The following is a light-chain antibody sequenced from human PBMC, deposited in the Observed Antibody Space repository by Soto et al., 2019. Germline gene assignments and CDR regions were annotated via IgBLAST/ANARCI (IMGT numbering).Light chain of an antibody. CDR3: QSYDNSLSGSVV. J-gene: IGLJ2*01. Sequence: QSVLTQPPSVSGAPGQRVTISCTGGSSDLGAGYDVHWYQHVPGTAPKLLISGNTNRPSGVPDRFSGSKSGTSASLAITGLQAEDEADYYCQSYDNSLSGSVVFGGGTKLTAL. CDR2: GNT. CDR1: SSDLGAGYD. V-gene: IGLV1-40*01.